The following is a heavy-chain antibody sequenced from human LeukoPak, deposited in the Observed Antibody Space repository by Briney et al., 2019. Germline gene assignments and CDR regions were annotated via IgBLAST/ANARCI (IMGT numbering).Heavy chain of an antibody. J-gene: IGHJ4*02. CDR2: IYYSGST. Sequence: SETLSLTCTVSGGSIGSYYWSWIRQPPGKGLEWIGYIYYSGSTNYNPSLKSRITISVDTSKNQFSLKLSSVTAADTAVYYCARVSSSWYEVDYWGQGTLVTVSS. CDR1: GGSIGSYY. D-gene: IGHD6-13*01. CDR3: ARVSSSWYEVDY. V-gene: IGHV4-59*08.